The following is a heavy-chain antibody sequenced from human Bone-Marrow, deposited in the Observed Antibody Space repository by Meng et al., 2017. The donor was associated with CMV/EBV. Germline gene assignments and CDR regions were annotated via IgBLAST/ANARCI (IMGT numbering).Heavy chain of an antibody. D-gene: IGHD5-24*01. J-gene: IGHJ4*02. CDR2: IYHSGST. CDR3: ARKGQKEN. V-gene: IGHV4-4*02. CDR1: GGSISRSNG. Sequence: LSRTCAVSGGSISRSNGWSGVRQRPGKGLEWIGEIYHSGSTDYTPSLKSRVTISVDKSKNQFSLKLSSVTAADTAVYYCARKGQKENWGQGTLVTVSS.